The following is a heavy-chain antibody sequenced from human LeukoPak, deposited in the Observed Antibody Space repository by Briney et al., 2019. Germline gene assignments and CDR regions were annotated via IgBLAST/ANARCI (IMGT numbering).Heavy chain of an antibody. CDR2: INIGGTNT. CDR1: GFTFNTFN. Sequence: PGGSLRLSCAASGFTFNTFNMNWVRQAPGKGLEWLSYINIGGTNTHYADSVKGRFTISRDNAKKSLYLEMNNLRAEDTAVYYCATDGAGFDTWGQGVLVTVSS. V-gene: IGHV3-48*04. J-gene: IGHJ5*02. CDR3: ATDGAGFDT.